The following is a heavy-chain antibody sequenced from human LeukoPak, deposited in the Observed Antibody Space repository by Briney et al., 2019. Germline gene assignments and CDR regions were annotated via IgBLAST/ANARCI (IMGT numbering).Heavy chain of an antibody. D-gene: IGHD2-2*01. CDR3: ARLCSSTSCPTRAFDI. V-gene: IGHV4-4*07. Sequence: SETLSLTCTVSGGSISSYYWSWIRQPAGKGLEWIGRIYTSGSTNYNPSLKSRVTTSVDTSKNQFSLRLSSVTAADTAVYYCARLCSSTSCPTRAFDIWGQGTMVTVSS. J-gene: IGHJ3*02. CDR2: IYTSGST. CDR1: GGSISSYY.